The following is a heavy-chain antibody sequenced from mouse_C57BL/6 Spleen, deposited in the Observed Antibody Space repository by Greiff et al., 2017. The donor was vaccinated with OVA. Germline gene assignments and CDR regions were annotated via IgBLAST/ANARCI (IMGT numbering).Heavy chain of an antibody. CDR3: AREVLSY. D-gene: IGHD1-1*02. Sequence: VKLQESGAELVKPGASVKMSCKASGYTFTSYWITWVKQRPGQGLEWIGDIYPGSGSTNYNEKFKSKATLTVDTSSSTAYMQLSSLTSEDSAVYYCAREVLSYWGQGTTLTVSS. J-gene: IGHJ2*01. CDR1: GYTFTSYW. V-gene: IGHV1-55*01. CDR2: IYPGSGST.